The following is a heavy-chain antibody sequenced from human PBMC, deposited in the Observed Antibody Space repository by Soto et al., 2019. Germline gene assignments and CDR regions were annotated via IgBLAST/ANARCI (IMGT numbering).Heavy chain of an antibody. Sequence: GESLKISCKGSGYSFTSYWISGVRQMPGKGLEWMGRIDPSDSYTNYSPSFQGHVTISADKSISTAYLQWSSLKASDTAMYYCARLDPEYYDILTGYWKNYYYGMDVWGQGTTVTVSS. CDR3: ARLDPEYYDILTGYWKNYYYGMDV. CDR1: GYSFTSYW. J-gene: IGHJ6*02. CDR2: IDPSDSYT. D-gene: IGHD3-9*01. V-gene: IGHV5-10-1*01.